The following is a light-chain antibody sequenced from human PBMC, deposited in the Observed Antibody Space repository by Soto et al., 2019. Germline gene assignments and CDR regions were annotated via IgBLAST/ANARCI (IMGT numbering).Light chain of an antibody. CDR1: QSVSSY. Sequence: EIVLTQSPATLSLSPGERATLSCRASQSVSSYLAWYQQKPGQAPRLLIYDASNRATGIPARFSGSGSGPDFTLTISSLEPEDFAVYYCQQRSNGPLVGQGTKVEIK. V-gene: IGKV3-11*01. J-gene: IGKJ1*01. CDR3: QQRSNGPL. CDR2: DAS.